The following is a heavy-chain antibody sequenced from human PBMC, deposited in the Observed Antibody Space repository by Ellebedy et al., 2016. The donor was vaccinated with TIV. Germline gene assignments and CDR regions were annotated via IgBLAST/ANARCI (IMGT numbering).Heavy chain of an antibody. CDR2: INAGNGDT. CDR3: ARDAVYSSRWYTGFDY. Sequence: GESLKISCAASGFTFSAHAIHWVRQAPGQRLEWMGCINAGNGDTKYSRKFQGRVTITRDTSADTAYMELSSLRSEDTAVYYWARDAVYSSRWYTGFDYWGQGALVTVSS. V-gene: IGHV1-3*01. D-gene: IGHD6-13*01. J-gene: IGHJ4*02. CDR1: GFTFSAHA.